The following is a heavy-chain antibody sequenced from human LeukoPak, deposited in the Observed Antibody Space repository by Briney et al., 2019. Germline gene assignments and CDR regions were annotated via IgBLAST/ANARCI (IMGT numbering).Heavy chain of an antibody. CDR1: GYSFTGYY. CDR2: INPNSGGT. V-gene: IGHV1-2*02. J-gene: IGHJ5*02. CDR3: ARAGYSSGWYDP. Sequence: SVKVSCKASGYSFTGYYMHWVRQAPGQGLEWMGWINPNSGGTNYAQKFQGRVTMARDTSISTAYMELSRLRSDDTAVYYCARAGYSSGWYDPWGQGTLVTVSS. D-gene: IGHD6-19*01.